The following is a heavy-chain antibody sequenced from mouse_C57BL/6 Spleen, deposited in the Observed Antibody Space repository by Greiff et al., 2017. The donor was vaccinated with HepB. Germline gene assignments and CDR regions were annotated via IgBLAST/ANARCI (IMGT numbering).Heavy chain of an antibody. CDR2: IYPGDGDT. Sequence: QVQLQQSGPELVKPGASVKISCKASGYAFSSSWMNWVKQRPGKGLEWIGRIYPGDGDTNYNGKFKGKATLTADKSSSTAYMQLSSLTSEDSAVYFCAPSYYYGSLYYFDYWGQGTTLTVSS. CDR1: GYAFSSSW. J-gene: IGHJ2*01. V-gene: IGHV1-82*01. D-gene: IGHD1-1*01. CDR3: APSYYYGSLYYFDY.